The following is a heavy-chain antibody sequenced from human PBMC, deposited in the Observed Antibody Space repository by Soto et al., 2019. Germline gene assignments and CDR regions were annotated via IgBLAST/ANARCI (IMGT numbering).Heavy chain of an antibody. CDR3: ARYSCYDYYYYYYMDV. CDR1: GGSFSRNY. V-gene: IGHV4-34*01. Sequence: SQTLSLSCAVYGGSFSRNYWSWSRQPPGKGLEWIGEINHSGSTNYNPSLKSRVTISVDTFKNQFSLKLSSVTAADTAVYYCARYSCYDYYYYYYMDVWGKGTTVTVSS. D-gene: IGHD5-12*01. CDR2: INHSGST. J-gene: IGHJ6*03.